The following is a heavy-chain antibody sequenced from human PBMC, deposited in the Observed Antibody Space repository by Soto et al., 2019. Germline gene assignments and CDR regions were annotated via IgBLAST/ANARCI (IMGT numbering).Heavy chain of an antibody. CDR3: ATTPGSWPYFDY. CDR1: GFTFSSYA. J-gene: IGHJ4*02. V-gene: IGHV3-23*01. CDR2: ISGSGGST. Sequence: GGSLGLSCAASGFTFSSYAMGWVRQAPGKGLEWVSAISGSGGSTYYADSVKGRFTISRDNSKNTLYLQMNSLRAEDTAVYYCATTPGSWPYFDYWGQGTLVTVSS. D-gene: IGHD2-15*01.